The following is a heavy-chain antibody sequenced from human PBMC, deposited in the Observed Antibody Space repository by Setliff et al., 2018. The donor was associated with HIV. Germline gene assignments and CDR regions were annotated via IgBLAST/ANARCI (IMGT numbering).Heavy chain of an antibody. CDR1: GGSISSGTYY. CDR3: ARGLSFYDPGGFDY. V-gene: IGHV4-61*01. Sequence: PSETLSLTCTVSGGSISSGTYYWSWIRQHPGKGLEWIGYIYTSGSTNYNPSLKSRVTISVDTSKNQFSLKLSSVTAADTAVYYCARGLSFYDPGGFDYWGQGTLVTVSS. CDR2: IYTSGST. D-gene: IGHD3-22*01. J-gene: IGHJ4*02.